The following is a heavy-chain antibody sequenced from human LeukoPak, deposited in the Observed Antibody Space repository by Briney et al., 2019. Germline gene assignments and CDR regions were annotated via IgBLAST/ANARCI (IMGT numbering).Heavy chain of an antibody. D-gene: IGHD5-12*01. Sequence: ASVTVSCKASGYTLTNVHWVRQAPGQGLEWMGMINPRDGRTTYAQKLQGRVIMTRDTSTSTVYMDMSSLRSEDTAVYYCAREVDNSGYRHFQHWGQGTQIIVSS. J-gene: IGHJ1*01. V-gene: IGHV1-46*01. CDR1: GYTLTN. CDR2: INPRDGRT. CDR3: AREVDNSGYRHFQH.